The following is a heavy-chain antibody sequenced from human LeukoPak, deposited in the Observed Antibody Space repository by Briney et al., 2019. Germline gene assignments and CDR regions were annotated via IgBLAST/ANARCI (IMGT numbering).Heavy chain of an antibody. CDR2: IYYTGST. Sequence: PSETLSLTCAVYGGSFSGYYWTWIRQPPGKGLEWIGYIYYTGSTNYNPSLKSRVTISVDTSKNQFSLKLTSVTAADTAVYYCARRLPKELSGDWFDPWGQGTLVTVSS. D-gene: IGHD1-7*01. V-gene: IGHV4-59*08. J-gene: IGHJ5*02. CDR3: ARRLPKELSGDWFDP. CDR1: GGSFSGYY.